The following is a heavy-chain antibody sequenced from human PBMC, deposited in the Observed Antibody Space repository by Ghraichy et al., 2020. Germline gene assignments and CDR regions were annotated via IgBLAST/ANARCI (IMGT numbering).Heavy chain of an antibody. CDR2: IKQDGSEK. J-gene: IGHJ6*03. Sequence: LSLTCAASGFTFSSYWMSWVRQAPGKGLEWVANIKQDGSEKYYVDSVKGRFTISRDNAKNSLYLQMNSLRAEDTAVYYCARDESGSLLLWFGELSFYYYMDVWGKGTTVTVSS. V-gene: IGHV3-7*01. D-gene: IGHD3-10*01. CDR3: ARDESGSLLLWFGELSFYYYMDV. CDR1: GFTFSSYW.